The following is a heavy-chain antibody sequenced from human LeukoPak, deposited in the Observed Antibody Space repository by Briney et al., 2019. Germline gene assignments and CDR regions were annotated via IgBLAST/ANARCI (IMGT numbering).Heavy chain of an antibody. Sequence: GGSLRLSCAASGFTFSSYGMHWVRQAPGKGLEWVAVIWYDGGNKYYAASVRGRFTISRDNSKNTVYLQMNSLRAEDTAVYYCARVAPMYSSSLYYLDYWGQGTLVTVSS. CDR3: ARVAPMYSSSLYYLDY. D-gene: IGHD6-13*01. V-gene: IGHV3-33*01. CDR1: GFTFSSYG. CDR2: IWYDGGNK. J-gene: IGHJ4*02.